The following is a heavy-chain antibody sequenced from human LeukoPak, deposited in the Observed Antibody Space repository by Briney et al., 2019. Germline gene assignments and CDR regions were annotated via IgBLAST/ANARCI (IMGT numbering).Heavy chain of an antibody. V-gene: IGHV3-21*01. Sequence: GGSPRLSCAASGFTFSSYSMNWVRQAPGKGLEWVSSISSSYIYYADSVKGRFTISRDNAKNSLYLQMNSQRAEDTAVYYCAGSWQWLLWGVWGQGTLVTVSS. J-gene: IGHJ4*02. CDR3: AGSWQWLLWGV. D-gene: IGHD6-19*01. CDR1: GFTFSSYS. CDR2: ISSSYI.